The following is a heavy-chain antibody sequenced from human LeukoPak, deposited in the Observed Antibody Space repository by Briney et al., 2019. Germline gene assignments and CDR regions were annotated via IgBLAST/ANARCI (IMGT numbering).Heavy chain of an antibody. CDR1: GYTFTGYY. CDR3: AREGNKVATTPLGY. J-gene: IGHJ4*02. CDR2: INPNSGGT. Sequence: GASVKVSCKASGYTFTGYYMHWVRQAPGLGFEWMGWINPNSGGTNYAQKFQGRVTMTRDTSISAAYMELSRLRSDDTAVYYCAREGNKVATTPLGYWGQGTLVTVSS. V-gene: IGHV1-2*02. D-gene: IGHD5-12*01.